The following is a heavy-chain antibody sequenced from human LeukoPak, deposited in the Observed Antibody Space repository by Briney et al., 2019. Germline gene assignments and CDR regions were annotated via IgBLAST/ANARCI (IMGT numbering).Heavy chain of an antibody. CDR2: ISSSSSTI. V-gene: IGHV3-48*01. D-gene: IGHD6-19*01. J-gene: IGHJ4*02. CDR3: ARDYGWGMGSPFDH. Sequence: GGSLRLSCAASGFTFSSYGMTWVRQAPGKGLEWVSYISSSSSTIYYADSVKGRFTISRDNAKNSLYLQLNSLRAEDTAVYYCARDYGWGMGSPFDHWGQGSLVTVSS. CDR1: GFTFSSYG.